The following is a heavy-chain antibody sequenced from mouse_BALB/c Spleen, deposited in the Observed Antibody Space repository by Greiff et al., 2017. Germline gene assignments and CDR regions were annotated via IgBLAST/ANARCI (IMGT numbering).Heavy chain of an antibody. CDR2: INPSSGYT. D-gene: IGHD1-2*01. J-gene: IGHJ1*01. Sequence: QVQLQQSAAELARPGASVKMSCKASGYTFTSYTMHWVKQRPGQGLAWIGYINPSSGYTEYNQKFKDKTTLTADKSSSTAYMQLSSLTSEDSAVYYCARLLRQRSYWYFDVWGAGTTVTVSS. CDR3: ARLLRQRSYWYFDV. CDR1: GYTFTSYT. V-gene: IGHV1-4*02.